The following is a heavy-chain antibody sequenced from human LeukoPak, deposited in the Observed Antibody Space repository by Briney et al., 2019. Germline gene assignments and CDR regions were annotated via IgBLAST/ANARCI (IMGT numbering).Heavy chain of an antibody. Sequence: GGSLRLSCAASGFTFSSYAMSWVRQAPGKGLEWVSAISGSGGSTYYADSVKGRFTISRDNSKNTLYLQMNSLRAEDTAVYYCAKAGLGQLVAGGVVDYWGQGTLVTVSS. J-gene: IGHJ4*02. V-gene: IGHV3-23*01. CDR3: AKAGLGQLVAGGVVDY. CDR1: GFTFSSYA. CDR2: ISGSGGST. D-gene: IGHD6-6*01.